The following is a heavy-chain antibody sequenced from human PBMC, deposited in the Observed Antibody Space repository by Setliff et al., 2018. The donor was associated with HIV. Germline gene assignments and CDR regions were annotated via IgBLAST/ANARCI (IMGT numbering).Heavy chain of an antibody. CDR2: MYYSGST. J-gene: IGHJ4*02. V-gene: IGHV4-39*07. CDR3: ARARSLITVRRSFDY. CDR1: GGSINSSLYY. Sequence: SETLSLTCTVSGGSINSSLYYWAWIRQPPGKGLEWIGNMYYSGSTNYNPSLKSRVTISVDTSKNQFSLNLSSVTAADTAVYYCARARSLITVRRSFDYWGQGTLVTVSS. D-gene: IGHD6-6*01.